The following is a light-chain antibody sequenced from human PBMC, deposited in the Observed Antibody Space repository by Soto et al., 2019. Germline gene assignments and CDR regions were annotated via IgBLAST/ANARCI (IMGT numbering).Light chain of an antibody. V-gene: IGLV2-23*02. J-gene: IGLJ1*01. CDR3: CSYAGSRTYV. Sequence: QSVLTQPASMSGSPGQSITISCTGTSSDIGAYNYVSWYQQHPGKAPKLLIYEVTKRPSGVSDRFSGSKSGNTASLTISGLQTEDEADYYCCSYAGSRTYVFGPGTKVTVL. CDR1: SSDIGAYNY. CDR2: EVT.